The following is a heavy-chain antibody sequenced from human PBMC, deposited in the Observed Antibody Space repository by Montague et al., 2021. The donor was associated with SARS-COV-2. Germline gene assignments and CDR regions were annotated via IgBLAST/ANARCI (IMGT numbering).Heavy chain of an antibody. V-gene: IGHV1-18*01. J-gene: IGHJ4*02. D-gene: IGHD1-26*01. CDR2: ISDYNGNT. CDR3: ARDNWELLGPDY. CDR1: GYTFTSYG. Sequence: SVKVSCKASGYTFTSYGISWVRQAPGQGLEWMGWISDYNGNTNYAQKLQGRVTMTTDTSTSTAHMELRSLRSDDTAVYYCARDNWELLGPDYWGQGTLVTVSS.